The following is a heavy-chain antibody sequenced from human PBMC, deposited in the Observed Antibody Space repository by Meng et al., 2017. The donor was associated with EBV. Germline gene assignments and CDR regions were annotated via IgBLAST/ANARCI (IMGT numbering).Heavy chain of an antibody. CDR3: ASESGRGFTPDY. V-gene: IGHV1-69*01. D-gene: IGHD3-10*01. J-gene: IGHJ4*02. Sequence: QGQLQQCGAGGKKPGSSVKVSCRTSGGTFRSDAVSWVRQAPGQGLEWMGGLIPMSGAPHYAQKFQDRVTIIADESTSTHSMELNNLRFEDTAMYYCASESGRGFTPDYWGQGTLVTVSS. CDR1: GGTFRSDA. CDR2: LIPMSGAP.